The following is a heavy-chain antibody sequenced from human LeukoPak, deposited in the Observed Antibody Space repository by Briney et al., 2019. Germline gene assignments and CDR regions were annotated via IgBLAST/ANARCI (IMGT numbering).Heavy chain of an antibody. Sequence: GGSLRLSCAASGFTFSSYTMNWVRQALGQGLEWVSTISDPHSGSETHYADSVKARFTISRDNSKSTLYLQMSSLRAEDTAVYLCVKDLRSDFMGVLSRYLSYWGQGTLVTVSS. J-gene: IGHJ4*02. CDR2: ISDPHSGSET. CDR3: VKDLRSDFMGVLSRYLSY. D-gene: IGHD2/OR15-2a*01. CDR1: GFTFSSYT. V-gene: IGHV3-23*01.